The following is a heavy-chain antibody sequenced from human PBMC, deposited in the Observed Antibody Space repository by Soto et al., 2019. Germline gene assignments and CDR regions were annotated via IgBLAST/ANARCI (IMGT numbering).Heavy chain of an antibody. CDR1: GFTFSNYN. CDR3: ARDPPLSMIVVVGVDDF. V-gene: IGHV3-21*06. J-gene: IGHJ4*02. D-gene: IGHD3-22*01. CDR2: ISSSSTFK. Sequence: KPGGSLRLSCAASGFTFSNYNMNWVRQAPGKGLEWVSSISSSSTFKNYADSVKGRFTISRDNDKNSVYLHMSSLGAEDTAVYYCARDPPLSMIVVVGVDDFWGQGTLVTVSS.